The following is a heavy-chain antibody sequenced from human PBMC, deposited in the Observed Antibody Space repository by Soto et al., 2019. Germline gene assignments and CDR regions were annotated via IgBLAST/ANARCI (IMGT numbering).Heavy chain of an antibody. J-gene: IGHJ5*02. Sequence: LQEPGPGLVKPSQTLSLTCFVSGYSITAGGYYWSWIRHLPGKGLEWIGSFYSSGSIIYNPSLMSRVSMSGDTSSNHFSMSLTSVTGADTGRYYCARMYSSGSGWFHPWGQGTLVTVSS. CDR3: ARMYSSGSGWFHP. V-gene: IGHV4-31*03. CDR2: FYSSGSI. D-gene: IGHD6-19*01. CDR1: GYSITAGGYY.